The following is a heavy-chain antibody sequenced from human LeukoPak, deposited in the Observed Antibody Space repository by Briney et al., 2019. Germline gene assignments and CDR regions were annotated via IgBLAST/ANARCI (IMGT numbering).Heavy chain of an antibody. CDR1: GGTFSSYA. V-gene: IGHV1-18*01. Sequence: ASVKVSCKTSGGTFSSYAISWVRQAPGQGLEWMGWNSAYNGNTNYAQKLQGRVTMTTDTSTSTAYMELRSLRSDDTAVYYCARVAVAGIRALDYWGQGTLVTVSS. D-gene: IGHD6-19*01. J-gene: IGHJ4*02. CDR2: NSAYNGNT. CDR3: ARVAVAGIRALDY.